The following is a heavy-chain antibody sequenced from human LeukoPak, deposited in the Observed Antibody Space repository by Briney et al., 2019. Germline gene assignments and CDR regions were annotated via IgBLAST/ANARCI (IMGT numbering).Heavy chain of an antibody. J-gene: IGHJ2*01. CDR2: MNPNSGNT. CDR3: ARGWTYNAVLAGQYWYFDL. V-gene: IGHV1-8*01. Sequence: ASVKVSCKASGYTFTSYDINWVRQATGQGLEWMGWMNPNSGNTDYAQKFQGRVSMTRNTSISTAYMELSSLQSEDTAVYYCARGWTYNAVLAGQYWYFDLWGRGTLVTVSS. D-gene: IGHD3-9*01. CDR1: GYTFTSYD.